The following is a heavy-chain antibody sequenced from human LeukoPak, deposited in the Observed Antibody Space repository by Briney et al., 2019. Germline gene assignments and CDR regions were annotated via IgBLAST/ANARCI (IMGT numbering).Heavy chain of an antibody. Sequence: PSETLSLTCAVSGGSISSSNWWSWVRQPPGKGLEWIGEIYHSGSTNYNPSLKSRVTISVDKSKNQFSLKLSSVTAADTAVYYCARFLWGSYENYFDYWGQGTLVTVSS. CDR1: GGSISSSNW. CDR2: IYHSGST. V-gene: IGHV4-4*02. J-gene: IGHJ4*02. D-gene: IGHD3-16*01. CDR3: ARFLWGSYENYFDY.